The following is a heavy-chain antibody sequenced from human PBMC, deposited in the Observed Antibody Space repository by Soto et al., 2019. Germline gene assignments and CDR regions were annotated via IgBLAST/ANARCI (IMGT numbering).Heavy chain of an antibody. V-gene: IGHV3-7*01. CDR2: IKQDGSEK. CDR3: ARLDYDSFPYYYYYYMDV. CDR1: GFTFSSYW. J-gene: IGHJ6*03. Sequence: SLRLSCAASGFTFSSYWMSWVRQAPGEGLEWVANIKQDGSEKYYVDSVKGRFTISRDNAKNSLYLQMNSLRAEDTAVYYCARLDYDSFPYYYYYYMDVWGKGTTVTVSS. D-gene: IGHD3-3*01.